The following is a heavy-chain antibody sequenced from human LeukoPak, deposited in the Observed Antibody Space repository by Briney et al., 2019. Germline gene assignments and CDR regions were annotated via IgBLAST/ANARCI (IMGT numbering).Heavy chain of an antibody. V-gene: IGHV3-64*02. CDR2: INTDGNYI. J-gene: IGHJ4*02. CDR1: GFTFSSHA. D-gene: IGHD6-6*01. CDR3: VRGGTYSSSSLNS. Sequence: RGSLRLSCAASGFTFSSHAMHWVRQAPGKGLESVSSINTDGNYIYYVESVRGRFTISGDNSKNTLHLQMGSLRPEDMAVYYCVRGGTYSSSSLNSWGQGTLVTVSS.